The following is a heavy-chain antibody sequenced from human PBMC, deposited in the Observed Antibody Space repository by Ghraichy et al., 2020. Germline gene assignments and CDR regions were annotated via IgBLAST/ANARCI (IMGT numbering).Heavy chain of an antibody. CDR2: ISSSANPR. Sequence: GGSLRLSCAASGFTFSTYDMNWVRQAPGKGLEWVSFISSSANPRYNADSSKGRFTISRDNAKNSLYLQMNSLRAEDTAVYYCAREVRGLDVWGQGTTVTVSS. J-gene: IGHJ6*02. D-gene: IGHD4/OR15-4a*01. CDR1: GFTFSTYD. V-gene: IGHV3-48*03. CDR3: AREVRGLDV.